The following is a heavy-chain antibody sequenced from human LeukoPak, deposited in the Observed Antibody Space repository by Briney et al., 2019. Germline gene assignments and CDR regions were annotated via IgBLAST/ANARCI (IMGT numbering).Heavy chain of an antibody. Sequence: SVKVSCKASGGTFSSYAISWVRQAPGQGLEWMGGIIPIFGTANYAQKFQGRVTITADESTSTAYMELSSLRSDDTAVYYCAKPPLHYDDGWYTYYFDFWGQGTLVTVSS. J-gene: IGHJ4*02. CDR2: IIPIFGTA. CDR1: GGTFSSYA. D-gene: IGHD6-19*01. V-gene: IGHV1-69*13. CDR3: AKPPLHYDDGWYTYYFDF.